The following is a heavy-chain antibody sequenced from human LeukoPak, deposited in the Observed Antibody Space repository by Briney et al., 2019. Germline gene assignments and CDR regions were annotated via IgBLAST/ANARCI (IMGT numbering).Heavy chain of an antibody. CDR1: GLTFSSYW. Sequence: GGPLRLSCAASGLTFSSYWMTWVRQAPGKGLEWVANINQDGSEKYYVDSVKGRFTISRDNAKNSLYLQMNSLRAEDTAVYYCARPNFYPDYWGQGTLVTVSS. D-gene: IGHD1-1*01. J-gene: IGHJ4*02. V-gene: IGHV3-7*01. CDR2: INQDGSEK. CDR3: ARPNFYPDY.